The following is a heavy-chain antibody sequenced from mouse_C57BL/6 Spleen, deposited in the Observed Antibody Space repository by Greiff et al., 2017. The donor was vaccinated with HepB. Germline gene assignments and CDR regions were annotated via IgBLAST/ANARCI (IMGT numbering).Heavy chain of an antibody. D-gene: IGHD1-1*01. CDR2: ISSGSSTI. CDR1: GFTFSDYG. J-gene: IGHJ2*01. CDR3: ARHYGSTVFDY. Sequence: EVQGVESGGGLVKPGGSLKLSCAASGFTFSDYGMHWVRQAPEEGLEWVAYISSGSSTIYYADTVKGRFTISRDNAKNTLFLQMTSLRSEDTAMYYCARHYGSTVFDYWGQGTTLTVSS. V-gene: IGHV5-17*01.